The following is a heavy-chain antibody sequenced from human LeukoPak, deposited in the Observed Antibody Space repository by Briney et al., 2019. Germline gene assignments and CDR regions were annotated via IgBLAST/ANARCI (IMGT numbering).Heavy chain of an antibody. J-gene: IGHJ6*02. CDR2: ISYDGSNK. Sequence: PGGSLRLSCAASGFTFISYGMHWVRQAPGKGLEWVAVISYDGSNKYYADSVKGRFTISRDNSKNTLYLQMNSLRAEDTAVYYCAKDLPYYDFWSGRPTFYGMDVWGQGTTVTVSS. D-gene: IGHD3-3*01. CDR1: GFTFISYG. V-gene: IGHV3-30*18. CDR3: AKDLPYYDFWSGRPTFYGMDV.